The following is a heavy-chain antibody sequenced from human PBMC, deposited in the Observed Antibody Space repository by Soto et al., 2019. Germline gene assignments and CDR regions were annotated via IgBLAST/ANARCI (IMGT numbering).Heavy chain of an antibody. CDR1: GFTFSNSG. J-gene: IGHJ6*02. CDR3: ARDAGRFCSGCSCFNGGMDV. Sequence: QVHLVESGGGVVQPGRSLRLSCAASGFTFSNSGFHWVRQAPGKGLGWVTLISYDGRNTEYSDSVKGRFTISRDNSKNTLYVQLNSLRPEDSAVYYCARDAGRFCSGCSCFNGGMDVWGQGTTVIVSS. CDR2: ISYDGRNT. D-gene: IGHD2-15*01. V-gene: IGHV3-30*04.